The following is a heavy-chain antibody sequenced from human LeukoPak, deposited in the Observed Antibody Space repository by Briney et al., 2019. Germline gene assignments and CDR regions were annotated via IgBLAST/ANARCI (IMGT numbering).Heavy chain of an antibody. D-gene: IGHD6-13*01. Sequence: AGGSLRLSCAASGFTFSSYWMSWVRQAPGKGLEWVANIKQDGSEKYYVDSVKGRFTISRDNAKNSLYLQMNSLRAEDTAVYYCARDNSWDTIYYCYYYMDVWGKGTTVTVSS. V-gene: IGHV3-7*01. CDR1: GFTFSSYW. CDR2: IKQDGSEK. CDR3: ARDNSWDTIYYCYYYMDV. J-gene: IGHJ6*03.